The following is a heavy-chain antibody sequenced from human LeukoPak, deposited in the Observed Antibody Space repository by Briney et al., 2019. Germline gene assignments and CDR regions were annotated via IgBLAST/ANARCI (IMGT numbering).Heavy chain of an antibody. CDR1: GGTFSSYA. CDR3: AGGDYPYFDY. D-gene: IGHD4-17*01. J-gene: IGHJ4*02. V-gene: IGHV1-69*13. CDR2: IIPIFGTA. Sequence: GASVKVSCKASGGTFSSYAISWVRQAPGQGLEWMGGIIPIFGTANYAQKFQGRVTITADECTSTAYMELSSLRSEDTAVYYCAGGDYPYFDYWGQGTLVTVSS.